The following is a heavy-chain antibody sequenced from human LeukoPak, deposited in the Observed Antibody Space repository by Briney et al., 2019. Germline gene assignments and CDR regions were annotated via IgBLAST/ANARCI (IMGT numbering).Heavy chain of an antibody. CDR2: IIPIFGTA. D-gene: IGHD5-24*01. J-gene: IGHJ4*02. Sequence: SVKVSCKASGGTFSSYAISWVRQAPGQGLEWMGGIIPIFGTANYAQKFQGRVTITADESTSTAYMELSSLRSEDTAVYYCARLGRDGYKAGVYWGQGTLVTVSS. CDR3: ARLGRDGYKAGVY. V-gene: IGHV1-69*01. CDR1: GGTFSSYA.